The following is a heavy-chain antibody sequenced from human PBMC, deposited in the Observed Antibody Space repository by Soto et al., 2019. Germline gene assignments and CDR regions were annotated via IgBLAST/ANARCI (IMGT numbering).Heavy chain of an antibody. CDR1: GGSISSSSYY. J-gene: IGHJ3*02. CDR2: IYYSGST. Sequence: PSETLSLTCTVSGGSISSSSYYWGWIRQPPGKGLEWIGSIYYSGSTYYNPSLKSRVTISVDTSKNQFSLKLSSVTAADTAVYYCASQETPVTMIVVVEGFDIWGQGTMVTVSS. CDR3: ASQETPVTMIVVVEGFDI. D-gene: IGHD3-22*01. V-gene: IGHV4-39*01.